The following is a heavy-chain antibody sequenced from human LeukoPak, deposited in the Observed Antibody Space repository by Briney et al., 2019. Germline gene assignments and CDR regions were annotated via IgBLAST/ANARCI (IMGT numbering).Heavy chain of an antibody. Sequence: GGSLRLSCAASGFTFSSYAMSWVRQAPGKGLEWVSAISGSGGSTYYADSVKGRFTISRDNSKNTLYLQMNSLRAEDTAVYYCARKASYNFWSGRNPLAFDIWGQGTMVTVSS. CDR1: GFTFSSYA. V-gene: IGHV3-23*01. CDR3: ARKASYNFWSGRNPLAFDI. D-gene: IGHD3-3*01. J-gene: IGHJ3*02. CDR2: ISGSGGST.